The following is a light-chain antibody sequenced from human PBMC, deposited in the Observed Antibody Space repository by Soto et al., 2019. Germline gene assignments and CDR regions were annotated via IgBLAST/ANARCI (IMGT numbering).Light chain of an antibody. CDR2: EGS. V-gene: IGLV2-23*01. J-gene: IGLJ2*01. Sequence: QSALTQPASVSGSPGQSITISCTGTSSDVGSYNLVSWYQQHPGKAPKLMIYEGSKRPSGVSNRFSGSKSGNTASLTISGLQAEDEADYYCCSYAGSYPHVVFGGGTKLTVL. CDR3: CSYAGSYPHVV. CDR1: SSDVGSYNL.